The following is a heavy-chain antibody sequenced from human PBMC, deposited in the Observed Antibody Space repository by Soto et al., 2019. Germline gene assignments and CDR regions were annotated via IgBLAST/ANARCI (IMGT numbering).Heavy chain of an antibody. CDR1: GAYISDFS. CDR3: ARETGENWTYEAH. D-gene: IGHD1-7*01. V-gene: IGHV4-4*07. Sequence: QVQPQESGPGLVKPSDTLSLTCRVSGAYISDFSWSWIRQPAGKGLEWIGRITINGNTQKNPSFKDRFTTSMDTSRNHFSLNLQSATAAGTALYYFARETGENWTYEAHWGPGTLVTVSS. J-gene: IGHJ1*01. CDR2: ITINGNT.